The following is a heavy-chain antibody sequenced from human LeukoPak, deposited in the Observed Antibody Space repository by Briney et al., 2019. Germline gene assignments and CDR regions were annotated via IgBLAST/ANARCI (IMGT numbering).Heavy chain of an antibody. CDR2: IIPIFGTA. Sequence: SVKVSCKASGGTFSSYAISWVRQAPGQGLEWMGGIIPIFGTANYAQKFQGRVTITADGSTSTAYMELSSLRSEDTAVYYCARAFYYYGSGSYPPYYYYYMDVWGKGTTVTVSS. J-gene: IGHJ6*03. V-gene: IGHV1-69*13. CDR1: GGTFSSYA. D-gene: IGHD3-10*01. CDR3: ARAFYYYGSGSYPPYYYYYMDV.